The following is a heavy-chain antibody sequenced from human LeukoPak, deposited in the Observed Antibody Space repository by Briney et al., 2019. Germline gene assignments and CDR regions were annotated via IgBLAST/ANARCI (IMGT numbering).Heavy chain of an antibody. CDR2: TYXRSKWYN. J-gene: IGHJ5*02. V-gene: IGHV6-1*01. CDR1: GDXXXXXXXA. Sequence: SQTLSLTCAISGDXXXXXXXAXXXXXXSPXXGLEWLGRTYXRSKWYNXXXXXVKSRMTINPDTSKNQFSLQLNSVTPEDTAVYYXXRAKAGTFGWFDPWGQGTLVTVSS. D-gene: IGHD6-13*01. CDR3: XRAKAGTFGWFDP.